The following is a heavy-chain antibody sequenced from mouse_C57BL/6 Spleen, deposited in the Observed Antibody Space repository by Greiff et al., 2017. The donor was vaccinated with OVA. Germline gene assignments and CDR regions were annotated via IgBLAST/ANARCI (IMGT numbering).Heavy chain of an antibody. CDR1: GYAFSSYW. V-gene: IGHV1-80*01. CDR2: IYPGDGDT. J-gene: IGHJ4*01. D-gene: IGHD2-5*01. CDR3: ARYSNYYAMDY. Sequence: VQLQESGAELVKPGASVKISCKASGYAFSSYWMNWVKQRPGKGLEWIGQIYPGDGDTNYNGKFKGKATLTADKSSSTAYMQLSSLTSEDSAVYFCARYSNYYAMDYWGQGTSVTVSS.